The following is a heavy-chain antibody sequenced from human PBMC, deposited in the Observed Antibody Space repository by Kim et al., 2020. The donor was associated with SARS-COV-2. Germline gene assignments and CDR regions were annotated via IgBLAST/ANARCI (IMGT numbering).Heavy chain of an antibody. J-gene: IGHJ4*02. Sequence: YADSVKGRFTISRDNSKDTLYREMSSLRAEDTAEYYCAGGTMAAGTGGNYWGQGTLVTVSS. CDR3: AGGTMAAGTGGNY. V-gene: IGHV3-23*01. D-gene: IGHD3-10*01.